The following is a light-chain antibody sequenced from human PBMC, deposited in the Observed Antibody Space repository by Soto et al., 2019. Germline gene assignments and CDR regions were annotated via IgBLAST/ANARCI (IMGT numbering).Light chain of an antibody. CDR3: QQYGDSIFT. V-gene: IGKV3-20*01. Sequence: ELVLTQSPGTLSLSPGESATLSCRASQSVSSSYLAWYQQKPGQAPRLLIYGASSRATGIPDRFSGSGSGTDFTLTISRLEPEDWAVYYCQQYGDSIFTFGPGTKVDIK. J-gene: IGKJ3*01. CDR1: QSVSSSY. CDR2: GAS.